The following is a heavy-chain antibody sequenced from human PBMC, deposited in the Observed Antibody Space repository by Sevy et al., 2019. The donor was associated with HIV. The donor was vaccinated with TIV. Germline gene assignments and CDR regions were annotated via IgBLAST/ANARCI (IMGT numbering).Heavy chain of an antibody. CDR3: AKEDSGGYLY. D-gene: IGHD3-22*01. CDR1: GSTIIRYV. J-gene: IGHJ4*02. CDR2: ISASGGST. V-gene: IGHV3-23*01. Sequence: GGSLRLSCAASGSTIIRYVMTWVRQAPGKGLEWVSTISASGGSTYYADSVKGRFIISRDNSKNTVDLQMNSLRAGDTAVYYCAKEDSGGYLYWGQGTLVTVSS.